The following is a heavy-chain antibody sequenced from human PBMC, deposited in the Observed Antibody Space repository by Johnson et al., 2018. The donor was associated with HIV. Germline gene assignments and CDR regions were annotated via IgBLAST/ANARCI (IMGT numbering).Heavy chain of an antibody. CDR2: ISGSGGST. J-gene: IGHJ3*02. CDR1: VFTFSSYA. Sequence: VQLVESGGGLVKPGGSLRLSCAASVFTFSSYAMSWVRQAPGKGLEWVSAISGSGGSTYYADSVKGRFIISRDNSKNTLYLQLNSLRHEDTAVYYCARDQGELRRTHAFDIWGQGTMVTVSS. CDR3: ARDQGELRRTHAFDI. D-gene: IGHD1-14*01. V-gene: IGHV3-23*04.